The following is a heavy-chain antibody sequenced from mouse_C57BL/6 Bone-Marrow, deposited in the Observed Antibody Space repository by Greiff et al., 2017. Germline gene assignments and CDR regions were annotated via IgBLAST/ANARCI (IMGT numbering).Heavy chain of an antibody. CDR1: GYTFTSYN. Sequence: QVQLQQSGAELVRPGASVKMSCKASGYTFTSYNMTWVKQTPRQGLEWIGAIYPGNGDTSYNQKFKGKATLTVDKSSSTAYMQLSSLTSEDAAVYFCARWGYYGTPNEWGTGTTVTVSS. CDR2: IYPGNGDT. D-gene: IGHD1-1*01. J-gene: IGHJ1*03. CDR3: ARWGYYGTPNE. V-gene: IGHV1-12*01.